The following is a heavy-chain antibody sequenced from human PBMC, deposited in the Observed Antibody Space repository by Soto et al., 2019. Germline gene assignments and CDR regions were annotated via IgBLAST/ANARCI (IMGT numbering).Heavy chain of an antibody. CDR2: IYTSGST. Sequence: PSETLSLTCTVPGGSISSYYWSWIRQLAGKGLEWIGRIYTSGSTNDNASLRSRVTVSVDTSKSQCALKLSAVNAALTAVYYCXRLSRHYDFWRGPNGEFYYDGIDVWGAGTRVT. CDR1: GGSISSYY. CDR3: XRLSRHYDFWRGPNGEFYYDGIDV. D-gene: IGHD3-3*01. V-gene: IGHV4-4*07. J-gene: IGHJ6*02.